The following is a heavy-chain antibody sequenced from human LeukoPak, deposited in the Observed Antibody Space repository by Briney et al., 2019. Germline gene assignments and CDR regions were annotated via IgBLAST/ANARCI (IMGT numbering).Heavy chain of an antibody. Sequence: ASVKVSCKASGYTFTSYDINWVRQAAGQGLEWMGWMDPNSGNTGYAQKFQGRVTMTRNTSISTAYMELSSLRSEDTAVYYCARAPSYGDQPTGFQHWGQGTLVTVSS. V-gene: IGHV1-8*01. CDR2: MDPNSGNT. D-gene: IGHD4-17*01. J-gene: IGHJ1*01. CDR3: ARAPSYGDQPTGFQH. CDR1: GYTFTSYD.